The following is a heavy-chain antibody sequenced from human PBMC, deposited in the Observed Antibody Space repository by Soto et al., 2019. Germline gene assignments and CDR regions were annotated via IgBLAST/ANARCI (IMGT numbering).Heavy chain of an antibody. J-gene: IGHJ4*02. CDR3: AKAYFGGFCTDSSCHVTDY. D-gene: IGHD2-2*01. CDR2: ISYDGSNE. CDR1: GFAFSHYG. Sequence: QVQLVESGGGVVQPGRSLRLSCAASGFAFSHYGMHWVCQAPGKGPEWVAVISYDGSNEQYADSVRGRFTISRDSSENTLYLQTNSLRAEDSAIYYCAKAYFGGFCTDSSCHVTDYWGQGTLVTVSS. V-gene: IGHV3-30*18.